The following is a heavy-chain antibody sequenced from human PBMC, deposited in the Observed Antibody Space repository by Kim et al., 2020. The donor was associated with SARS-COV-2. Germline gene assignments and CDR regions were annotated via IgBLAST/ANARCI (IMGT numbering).Heavy chain of an antibody. D-gene: IGHD2-15*01. Sequence: SETLSLTCTVSGGSISSSSYYWGWIRQPPGKGLEWIGSIYYSGSTYYNPSLKSRVTISVDTSKNQFSLKLSSVTAADTAVYYCARRRYGVVAGNWFDPWGQGTLVTVSS. V-gene: IGHV4-39*01. CDR3: ARRRYGVVAGNWFDP. J-gene: IGHJ5*02. CDR1: GGSISSSSYY. CDR2: IYYSGST.